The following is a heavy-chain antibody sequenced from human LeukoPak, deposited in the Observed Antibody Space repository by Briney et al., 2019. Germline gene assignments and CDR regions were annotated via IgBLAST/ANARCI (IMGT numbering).Heavy chain of an antibody. V-gene: IGHV3-7*01. D-gene: IGHD5-18*01. CDR1: GFTFSSYW. Sequence: GGSLRLSCAASGFTFSSYWMSWVRQAPGKGLEWVANIKQDGSEKYYMDSVKGRFTISRDNAKNSLYLQMSSLRAEDTAVFYCAREKLRGLRYYYGMDVWGQGTTVTVSS. J-gene: IGHJ6*02. CDR3: AREKLRGLRYYYGMDV. CDR2: IKQDGSEK.